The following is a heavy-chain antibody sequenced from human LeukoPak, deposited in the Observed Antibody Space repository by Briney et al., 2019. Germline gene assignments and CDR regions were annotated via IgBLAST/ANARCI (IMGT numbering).Heavy chain of an antibody. CDR1: GYTFTSYG. CDR3: AASYGSGSYYNPQYYYHYGMDV. V-gene: IGHV1-18*01. D-gene: IGHD3-10*01. J-gene: IGHJ6*02. Sequence: ASVKVSCKASGYTFTSYGISWVRQAPGQGLEWMGWISAYNGNTNYAQKLQGRVTMTTDTSTSTAYMELRSLRSDDTAVYYCAASYGSGSYYNPQYYYHYGMDVWGQGTTVTVSS. CDR2: ISAYNGNT.